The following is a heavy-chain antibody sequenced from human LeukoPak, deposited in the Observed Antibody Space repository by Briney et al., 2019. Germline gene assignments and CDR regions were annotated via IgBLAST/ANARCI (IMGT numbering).Heavy chain of an antibody. V-gene: IGHV3-15*07. CDR2: IKSKTDGGTT. CDR3: TTAFTTITMIVVVIEDDY. J-gene: IGHJ4*02. D-gene: IGHD3-22*01. CDR1: GFTFSNAW. Sequence: GGSLRLSCAASGFTFSNAWMNWVRQAPGKGLEWVGRIKSKTDGGTTDYAAPVKGRFTISRDDSKNTLYLQMNSLKTEDTAVYYCTTAFTTITMIVVVIEDDYWGQGTLATVSS.